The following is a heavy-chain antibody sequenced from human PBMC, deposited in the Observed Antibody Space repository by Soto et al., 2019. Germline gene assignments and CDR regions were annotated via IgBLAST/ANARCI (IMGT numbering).Heavy chain of an antibody. CDR3: AKSQEIGTHFFDS. CDR1: GFTFSGFD. J-gene: IGHJ4*02. D-gene: IGHD6-13*01. V-gene: IGHV3-13*01. Sequence: GGSLRLSCAASGFTFSGFDMHWVRQPTGKGLEWVSSIGTAGDTYYAVSVKGRFTISRDNAKNSLSLQMNSLRAGDMAVYFCAKSQEIGTHFFDSWGQGTQVTVSS. CDR2: IGTAGDT.